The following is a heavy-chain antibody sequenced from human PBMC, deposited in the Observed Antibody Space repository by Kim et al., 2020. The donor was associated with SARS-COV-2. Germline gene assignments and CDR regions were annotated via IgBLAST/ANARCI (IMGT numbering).Heavy chain of an antibody. J-gene: IGHJ6*02. D-gene: IGHD3-3*01. CDR2: T. CDR3: ARSLTIYFGMDV. Sequence: TYYPGSVKGRFPIARENPKNSLYLQINSRRAGDTGVYFCARSLTIYFGMDVWGQGTTVTVSS. V-gene: IGHV3-13*01.